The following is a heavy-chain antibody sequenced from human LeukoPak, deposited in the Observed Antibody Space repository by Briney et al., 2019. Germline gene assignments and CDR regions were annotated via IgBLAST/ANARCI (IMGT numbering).Heavy chain of an antibody. CDR1: GFTFDDYP. CDR2: IRSKSYGGTT. CDR3: TSPLGYCSSTSCPLFDY. J-gene: IGHJ4*02. Sequence: PGGSLRLSCTTSGFTFDDYPMSWVRQPPGKGLEWVGFIRSKSYGGTTEYAASVKGRFTISRDDSKSIVYLQMDSLKTEDTAVYYCTSPLGYCSSTSCPLFDYWGQGTLVTVPS. D-gene: IGHD2-2*01. V-gene: IGHV3-49*04.